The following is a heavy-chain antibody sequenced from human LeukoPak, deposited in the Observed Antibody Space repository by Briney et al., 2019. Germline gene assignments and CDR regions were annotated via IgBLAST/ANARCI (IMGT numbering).Heavy chain of an antibody. CDR1: GYTFTSYG. CDR2: ISAYNGNT. Sequence: GASVKVSCKASGYTFTSYGISWVRQAPGQGLEWMGWISAYNGNTNYAQKLQGRVTVTTDTSTSTAYMELRSLRSDDTAVYYCARDLYRGPGPDYYYYGMDVWGQGTTVTVSS. D-gene: IGHD3-10*01. V-gene: IGHV1-18*01. J-gene: IGHJ6*02. CDR3: ARDLYRGPGPDYYYYGMDV.